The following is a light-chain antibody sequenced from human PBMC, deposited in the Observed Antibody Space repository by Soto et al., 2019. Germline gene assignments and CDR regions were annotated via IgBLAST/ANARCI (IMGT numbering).Light chain of an antibody. CDR3: QECDSIPIT. CDR1: QTISNY. V-gene: IGKV1-39*01. Sequence: DIQMTQSPSSLSASVGDRVTITCRASQTISNYLNWYQQKPGKAPKLLIYAASSLQSGVPSRFSGSGSGTDFTLTISSLQPEDFATYYCQECDSIPITFGQGTRLEIK. J-gene: IGKJ5*01. CDR2: AAS.